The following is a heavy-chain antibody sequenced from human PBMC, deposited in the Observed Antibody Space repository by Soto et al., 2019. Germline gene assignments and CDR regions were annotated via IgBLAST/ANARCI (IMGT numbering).Heavy chain of an antibody. CDR3: ARVRRVITFGGVIVIFDY. J-gene: IGHJ4*02. CDR1: GGSISSSNC. D-gene: IGHD3-16*02. CDR2: IYHSGST. V-gene: IGHV4-4*02. Sequence: SETLSLTCAVSGGSISSSNCWSFVRQPPGKGLEWIGEIYHSGSTNYNPSLKSRVTISVDKSKNQFSLKLSSVTAADTAVYYCARVRRVITFGGVIVIFDYWGQGTLVTVSS.